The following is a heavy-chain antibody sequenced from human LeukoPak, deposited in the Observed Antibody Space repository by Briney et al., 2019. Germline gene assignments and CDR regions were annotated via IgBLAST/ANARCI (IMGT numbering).Heavy chain of an antibody. J-gene: IGHJ4*02. CDR2: IWSDGSNR. CDR3: AKDAQRGFDYSNSLDN. V-gene: IGHV3-33*06. D-gene: IGHD4-11*01. CDR1: GFTFSHYG. Sequence: PGRSLRLSCATSGFTFSHYGMHWVRQAPGKGLEWVAVIWSDGSNRYYGDAVKGRFTISRDNFQRTVYLQMNSLRAEDTAVYYCAKDAQRGFDYSNSLDNWGQGTLVTFSS.